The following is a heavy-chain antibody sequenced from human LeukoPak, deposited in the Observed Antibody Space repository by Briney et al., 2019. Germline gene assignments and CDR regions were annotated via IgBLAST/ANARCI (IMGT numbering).Heavy chain of an antibody. Sequence: SVKVSCKASGFTFTSSAVQWVRQARGQRLEWIGWIVVGSGNTNYAQKFQERVTITRDMSTSTAYMELSSLRSEDTAVYYCAARLVATIPFGFDPWGQGTLVTVSS. CDR3: AARLVATIPFGFDP. CDR1: GFTFTSSA. D-gene: IGHD5-12*01. V-gene: IGHV1-58*01. J-gene: IGHJ5*02. CDR2: IVVGSGNT.